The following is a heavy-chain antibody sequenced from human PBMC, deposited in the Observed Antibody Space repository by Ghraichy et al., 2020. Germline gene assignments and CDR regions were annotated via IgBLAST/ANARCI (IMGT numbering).Heavy chain of an antibody. D-gene: IGHD4-23*01. CDR1: GYTFTGYY. Sequence: ASVKVSCKASGYTFTGYYMHWVRQAPGQGLEWMGWINPNSGGTNYAQKFQGWVTMTRDTSISTAYMELSRLRSDDTAVYYCARATMTTVVTNLGGFDYWGQGTLVTVSS. J-gene: IGHJ4*02. CDR3: ARATMTTVVTNLGGFDY. CDR2: INPNSGGT. V-gene: IGHV1-2*04.